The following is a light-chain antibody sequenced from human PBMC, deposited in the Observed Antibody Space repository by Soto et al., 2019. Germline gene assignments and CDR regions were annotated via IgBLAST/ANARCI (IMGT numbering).Light chain of an antibody. CDR3: QQYGSSPWT. J-gene: IGKJ1*01. Sequence: VLTQSPGTLSLSPGERATLSCRASQSVSSSYLAWYQQKPGQAPRLLIYGASSRATGIPDRFSGSGSGTDFTLTISRLEPEDFAVYYCQQYGSSPWTFGQGTKVEIK. V-gene: IGKV3-20*01. CDR2: GAS. CDR1: QSVSSSY.